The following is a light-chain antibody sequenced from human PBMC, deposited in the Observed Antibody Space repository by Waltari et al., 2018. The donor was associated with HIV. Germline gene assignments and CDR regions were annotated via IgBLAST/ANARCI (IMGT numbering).Light chain of an antibody. CDR1: SPNNGAGYD. Sequence: QSELTQPPSVSAAPGQRVTISCTGSSPNNGAGYDVHRYQQVPGRTPKVVIYGNSNRPSGVPDRFSGSKSGSSASLVITGLQSEDEADYYCQSYDSNLSGLFGGGTKVTVL. J-gene: IGLJ2*01. V-gene: IGLV1-40*01. CDR3: QSYDSNLSGL. CDR2: GNS.